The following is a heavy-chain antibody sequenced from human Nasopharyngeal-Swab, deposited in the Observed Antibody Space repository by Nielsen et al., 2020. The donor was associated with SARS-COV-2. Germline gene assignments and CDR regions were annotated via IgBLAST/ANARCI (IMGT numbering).Heavy chain of an antibody. V-gene: IGHV3-21*01. CDR2: IGPSSAYI. CDR3: ARDVNYYASSRYYKNFDF. CDR1: GFTFSSYS. D-gene: IGHD3-10*01. J-gene: IGHJ4*02. Sequence: GESLKISCAASGFTFSSYSMNWVRQAPGKGLEWVSSIGPSSAYIFYTGSVKGRFTISRDNAKNSLFLQMNSLRVEDTAVYYCARDVNYYASSRYYKNFDFWGPGTLVTVSS.